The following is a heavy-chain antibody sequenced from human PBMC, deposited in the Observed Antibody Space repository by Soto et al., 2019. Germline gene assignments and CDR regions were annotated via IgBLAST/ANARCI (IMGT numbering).Heavy chain of an antibody. CDR2: ISSSSSYI. CDR3: ARRVAAAGIGIDY. Sequence: EVQLVESGGGLVKPGGSLRLSCAASGFTFSSYSMNWVRQAPGKGLEWVSSISSSSSYIYYADSVKGRFTISRDNAKNSLYLQMNSLRAEDTAVYYCARRVAAAGIGIDYWGQGPLVTVSS. CDR1: GFTFSSYS. V-gene: IGHV3-21*01. D-gene: IGHD6-13*01. J-gene: IGHJ4*02.